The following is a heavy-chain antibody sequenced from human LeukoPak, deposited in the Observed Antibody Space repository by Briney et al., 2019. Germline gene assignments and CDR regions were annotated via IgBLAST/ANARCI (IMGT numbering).Heavy chain of an antibody. CDR2: INPDSGGT. Sequence: ASVKVSCKSSGYTFTGYYIHWVRQAPGQGLEWMGWINPDSGGTNHAQKFQGRVTMTRDTSISTAYMELNRLRSDDTAVYYCAKTGLGYSASDYWGQGTLVTVSS. V-gene: IGHV1-2*02. D-gene: IGHD6-13*01. CDR3: AKTGLGYSASDY. CDR1: GYTFTGYY. J-gene: IGHJ4*02.